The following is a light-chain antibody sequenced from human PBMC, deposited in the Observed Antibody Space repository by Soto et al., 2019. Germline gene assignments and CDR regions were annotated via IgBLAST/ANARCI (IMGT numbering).Light chain of an antibody. Sequence: DVVMTQSPLSLPVTFGQPASISCRSSQSLVDIDGNTYLNWFQQRPGQSPRRLIYQVSNRDSVVPDRFSGSGSATDFTLKISRVEAEDVGVYYCMQGTHWPWTFGQGTKVEI. CDR2: QVS. J-gene: IGKJ1*01. CDR3: MQGTHWPWT. CDR1: QSLVDIDGNTY. V-gene: IGKV2-30*01.